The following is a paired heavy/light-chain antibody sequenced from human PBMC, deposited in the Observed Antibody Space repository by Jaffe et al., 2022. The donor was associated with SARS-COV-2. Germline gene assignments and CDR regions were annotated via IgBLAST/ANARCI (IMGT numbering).Heavy chain of an antibody. D-gene: IGHD6-6*01. CDR3: ATTSVGSSSSIWVGNDAFDI. Sequence: EVQLLESGGGLVQPGGSLRLSCAASGFTFSSYAMSWVRQAPGKGLEWVSAISGSGGSTYYADSVKGRFTISRDNSKNTLYLQMNSLRAEDTAVYYCATTSVGSSSSIWVGNDAFDIWGQGTMVTVSS. V-gene: IGHV3-23*01. CDR1: GFTFSSYA. J-gene: IGHJ3*02. CDR2: ISGSGGST.
Light chain of an antibody. CDR2: YAS. Sequence: EIVLTQSPDFQSVTPKEKVTITCRASQSIGSSLHWYQQKPDQSPKLLIKYASQSFSGVPSRFSGSGSGTDFTLTINSLEAEDAATYYCHQSSSFPITFGQGTRLEIK. J-gene: IGKJ5*01. CDR3: HQSSSFPIT. CDR1: QSIGSS. V-gene: IGKV6-21*01.